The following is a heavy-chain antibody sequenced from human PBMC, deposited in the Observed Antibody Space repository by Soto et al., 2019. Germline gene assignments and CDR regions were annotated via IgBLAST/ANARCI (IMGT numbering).Heavy chain of an antibody. J-gene: IGHJ4*02. CDR1: GLTFSNYA. CDR2: MSGSSSTT. V-gene: IGHV3-23*01. Sequence: GGSLRLSCATSGLTFSNYAMSWVRQAPGGGLEWVSSMSGSSSTTYYADSVRGRFTISRDRSKNTLYLQMSSLRAEGTALYYCAKNQERELPRVIDFWGQGTLVTVSS. D-gene: IGHD1-7*01. CDR3: AKNQERELPRVIDF.